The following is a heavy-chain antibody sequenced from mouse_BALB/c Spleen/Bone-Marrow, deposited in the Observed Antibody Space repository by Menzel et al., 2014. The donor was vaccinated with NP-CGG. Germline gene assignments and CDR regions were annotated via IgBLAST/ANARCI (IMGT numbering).Heavy chain of an antibody. CDR1: GYTFTSYW. CDR3: ARSGGYGGFSY. V-gene: IGHV1-7*01. Sequence: VQVVESGAELAKPGASVKMSCKASGYTFTSYWMHWVKQRPGQGLEWIGYINPSTGYTEYDQKFKDKATLTADKSSSTAYMQLSSLTSEDSAVYYCARSGGYGGFSYWGQGTTLTVSS. J-gene: IGHJ2*01. D-gene: IGHD2-2*01. CDR2: INPSTGYT.